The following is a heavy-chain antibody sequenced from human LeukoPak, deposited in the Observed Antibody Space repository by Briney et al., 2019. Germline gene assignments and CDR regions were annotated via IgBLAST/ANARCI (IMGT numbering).Heavy chain of an antibody. CDR1: GYTFTDYY. V-gene: IGHV1-2*02. CDR2: INPKIGGT. CDR3: ARDSSRRPQNYDISTSFSTDY. Sequence: ASVKVSCKASGYTFTDYYIHWVRQAPGQGLEWMGWINPKIGGTNYAQRFQGRVSMTSDTSISTAYMELRRVRSDGTAVYYCARDSSRRPQNYDISTSFSTDYWGQGTLVTVSS. D-gene: IGHD3-9*01. J-gene: IGHJ4*02.